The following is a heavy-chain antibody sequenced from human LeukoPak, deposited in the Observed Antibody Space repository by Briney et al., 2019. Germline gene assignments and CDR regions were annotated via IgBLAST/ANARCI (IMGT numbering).Heavy chain of an antibody. D-gene: IGHD3-22*01. Sequence: GGSLRLSCAASGFTFSSYSMNWVRQAPGKGLEWVSYISSSSSTIYYADSVKGRFTISRDNAKNSLYLQMNSLRDEDTAVYYCATEGYYYDSSGYYRVFQHWGQGTLVTVSS. CDR2: ISSSSSTI. J-gene: IGHJ1*01. CDR1: GFTFSSYS. CDR3: ATEGYYYDSSGYYRVFQH. V-gene: IGHV3-48*02.